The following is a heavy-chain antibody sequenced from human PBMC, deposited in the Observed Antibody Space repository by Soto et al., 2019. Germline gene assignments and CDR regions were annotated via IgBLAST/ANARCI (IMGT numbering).Heavy chain of an antibody. J-gene: IGHJ3*02. CDR2: IYSSGNT. V-gene: IGHV4-4*07. D-gene: IGHD1-20*01. Sequence: QVQLQESGPGLVKPSETLYLICTVSGGSIRNYFWTWIRQPAGKRLEWIGRIYSSGNTVYNASLKSRVTMSIDMSKNQFSLKLSSMTAADTAVYYCVRDVESPGISGSWGAFDIWGQGTVVTVSS. CDR1: GGSIRNYF. CDR3: VRDVESPGISGSWGAFDI.